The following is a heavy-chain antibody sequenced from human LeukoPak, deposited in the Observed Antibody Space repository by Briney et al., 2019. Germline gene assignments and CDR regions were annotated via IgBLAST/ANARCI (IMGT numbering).Heavy chain of an antibody. Sequence: PSETLSLTCIVSGGSINPYYWSWIRQSPGKELEWVGSIHYSGSFNYNPSLESRVTISVDTSKNQFSLKLNSVTAADTAVYYCARDGLGYGLPFDFWRQGTLVTVSS. CDR3: ARDGLGYGLPFDF. CDR1: GGSINPYY. J-gene: IGHJ4*02. CDR2: IHYSGSF. V-gene: IGHV4-59*01. D-gene: IGHD5-24*01.